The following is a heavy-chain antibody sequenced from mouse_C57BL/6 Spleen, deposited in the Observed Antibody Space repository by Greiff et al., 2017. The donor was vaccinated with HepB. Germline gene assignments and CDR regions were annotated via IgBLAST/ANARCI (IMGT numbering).Heavy chain of an antibody. V-gene: IGHV1-50*01. CDR3: ARGNYGNLAY. CDR2: IDPSDSYT. CDR1: GYTFTSYW. Sequence: QVQLQQSGAELVKPGASVKLSCKASGYTFTSYWMQWVKQRPGQGLEWIGEIDPSDSYTNYNQKFKGKATLTVDTSSSTAYMQLSSLTSEDSAVYYCARGNYGNLAYWGQGTLVTVSA. D-gene: IGHD2-1*01. J-gene: IGHJ3*01.